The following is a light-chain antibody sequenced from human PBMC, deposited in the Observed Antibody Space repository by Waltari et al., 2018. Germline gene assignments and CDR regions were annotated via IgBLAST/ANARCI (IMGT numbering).Light chain of an antibody. J-gene: IGLJ3*02. V-gene: IGLV6-57*03. Sequence: NFMLTQPHSVSESPGNKVTISCTRSSGSIASNSVQWYQQRPGSAPTIVIYDDNQRPSGVPNRCSGAIDRSSNSASLTISGLKIADEADSYLQSYDRTPWVFGRGTKLTVL. CDR2: DDN. CDR1: SGSIASNS. CDR3: QSYDRTPWV.